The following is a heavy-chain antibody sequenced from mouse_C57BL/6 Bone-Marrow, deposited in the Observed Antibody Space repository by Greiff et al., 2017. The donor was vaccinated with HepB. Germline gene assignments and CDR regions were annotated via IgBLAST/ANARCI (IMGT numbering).Heavy chain of an antibody. CDR3: ARNSVMDY. V-gene: IGHV1-42*01. CDR2: INPSTGGT. J-gene: IGHJ4*01. Sequence: VQLQQSGPELVKPGASVKISCKASGYSFTGYYMNWVKQSPEKSLEWIGEINPSTGGTTYNQKFKAKATLTVDKSSSTAYMQLKSLTSEDYAVYYCARNSVMDYWGQGTSVTVSS. CDR1: GYSFTGYY.